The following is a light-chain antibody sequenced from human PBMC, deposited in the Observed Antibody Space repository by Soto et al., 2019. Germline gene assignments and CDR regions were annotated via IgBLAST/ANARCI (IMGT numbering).Light chain of an antibody. Sequence: QSVLTQPASVSGSRGQSITISCTGTSSDVGGYNYVSWYQQHPDKAPKLMIYEVSNRPSGVSNRFSGSKSGNTASLTISGLQAEDEADYYCSSYTSSTTLYVFGTGTKVTVL. CDR2: EVS. CDR3: SSYTSSTTLYV. J-gene: IGLJ1*01. V-gene: IGLV2-14*01. CDR1: SSDVGGYNY.